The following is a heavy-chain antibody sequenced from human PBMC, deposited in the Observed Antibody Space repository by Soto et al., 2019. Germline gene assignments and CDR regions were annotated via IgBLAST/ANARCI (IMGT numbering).Heavy chain of an antibody. CDR2: IYYSGNT. CDR1: GGSISSGGYY. D-gene: IGHD2-2*01. Sequence: QVQLQEAGPGLVKPSQTLSLTCTVSGGSISSGGYYWSWIRQHPGKGLEWIGYIYYSGNTYYNPSLKSRVTISVDTCKNQFSLRLSSVTAADTAVYYCARVPSRGDYYYGMDVWGQGTTVTVSS. V-gene: IGHV4-31*03. J-gene: IGHJ6*02. CDR3: ARVPSRGDYYYGMDV.